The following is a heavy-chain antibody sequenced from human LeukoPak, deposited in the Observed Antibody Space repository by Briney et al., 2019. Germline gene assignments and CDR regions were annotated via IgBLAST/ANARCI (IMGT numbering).Heavy chain of an antibody. J-gene: IGHJ4*02. Sequence: ASVKVSCKASGYTFTSYYMHWVRQAPGQGLEWMGWINPNSGGTNYAQKFQGRVTMTRDTSINTAYMELSRLRSDDTAMYYCARSFEWSYYFDYWGQGTLVTVSS. V-gene: IGHV1-2*02. CDR3: ARSFEWSYYFDY. D-gene: IGHD3-3*01. CDR1: GYTFTSYY. CDR2: INPNSGGT.